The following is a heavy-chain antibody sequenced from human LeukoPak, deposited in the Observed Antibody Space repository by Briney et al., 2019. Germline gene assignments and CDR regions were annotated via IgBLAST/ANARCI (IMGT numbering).Heavy chain of an antibody. V-gene: IGHV3-23*01. CDR1: ALSVSTFA. J-gene: IGHJ4*02. D-gene: IGHD2/OR15-2a*01. Sequence: GGSLSPARSVSALSVSTFATSWVSQAPRNGRGWGSSISGGDTHYADSVEGRFTISRDDSRSTVDLQMSSLRAEDTAVYYCAKDGQSFNSMYDYFDSWGQGTLVTVSS. CDR3: AKDGQSFNSMYDYFDS. CDR2: ISGGDT.